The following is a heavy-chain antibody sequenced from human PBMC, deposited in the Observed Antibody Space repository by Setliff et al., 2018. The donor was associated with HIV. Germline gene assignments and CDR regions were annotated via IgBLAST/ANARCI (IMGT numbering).Heavy chain of an antibody. V-gene: IGHV4-39*07. J-gene: IGHJ4*02. CDR3: ASLMYYYGSGSYKVFDY. D-gene: IGHD3-10*01. CDR1: GGSISSGTNY. CDR2: MHNSGST. Sequence: SETLSLTCSVSGGSISSGTNYWGWIRQPPGKGLEWIGNMHNSGSTYYNPSLKSRVTISVDTSKRHFSLKLYSVTAADTAVYYCASLMYYYGSGSYKVFDYWGQGTLVTVSS.